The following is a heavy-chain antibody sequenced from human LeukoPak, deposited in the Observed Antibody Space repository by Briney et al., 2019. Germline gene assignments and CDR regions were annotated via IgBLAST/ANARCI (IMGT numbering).Heavy chain of an antibody. CDR3: AREALGYCSSTSCYHWYFDL. Sequence: SVKVSCKASGGTFSSYAISWVRQAPGQGLEWMGGIIPIFGTANYAQKFQGRATITTDESTSTAYMELSSLRSEDTAVYYCAREALGYCSSTSCYHWYFDLWGRGTLVTVSS. CDR2: IIPIFGTA. V-gene: IGHV1-69*05. CDR1: GGTFSSYA. J-gene: IGHJ2*01. D-gene: IGHD2-2*01.